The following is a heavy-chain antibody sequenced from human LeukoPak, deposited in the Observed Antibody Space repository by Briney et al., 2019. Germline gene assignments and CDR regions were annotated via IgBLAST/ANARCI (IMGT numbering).Heavy chain of an antibody. Sequence: PGGSLRLSCAASGFTFSSYSMNWVRQAPGKGLEWVSAISSSSSYIYYADSVKGRFTISRDNAKNSLYLQMNSLRAEDTAVYYCAFVGWLRPQLDYWGQGTLVTVSS. CDR3: AFVGWLRPQLDY. V-gene: IGHV3-21*01. CDR1: GFTFSSYS. D-gene: IGHD5-12*01. J-gene: IGHJ4*02. CDR2: ISSSSSYI.